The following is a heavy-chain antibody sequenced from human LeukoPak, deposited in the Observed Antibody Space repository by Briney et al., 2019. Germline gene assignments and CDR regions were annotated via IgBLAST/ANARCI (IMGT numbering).Heavy chain of an antibody. D-gene: IGHD3-22*01. V-gene: IGHV4-59*08. CDR2: IYYTGST. J-gene: IGHJ4*02. CDR1: GGSISGYY. CDR3: ARHRRGYYDGLYDY. Sequence: SETLSLTCTVSGGSISGYYWSWVRQPPGKGLEWIGYIYYTGSTNYSPSLRSRVTISVDTSKNQFSLKLSSVTAADTAVYYCARHRRGYYDGLYDYWGQGTLVTVSS.